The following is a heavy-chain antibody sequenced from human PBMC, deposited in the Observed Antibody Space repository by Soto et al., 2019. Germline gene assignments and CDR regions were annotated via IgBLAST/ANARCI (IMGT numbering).Heavy chain of an antibody. CDR2: INPNSGGT. J-gene: IGHJ6*02. CDR3: ARGSYDFWSGYYTREVYGMDV. D-gene: IGHD3-3*01. Sequence: ASVKVSCKASGYTFTGYYMHWVRQAPGQGLEWMGWINPNSGGTNYAQKFQGRVTMTRDMSISTAYMELSRLRSDDTAVYYCARGSYDFWSGYYTREVYGMDVWGQGTTVTVSS. CDR1: GYTFTGYY. V-gene: IGHV1-2*02.